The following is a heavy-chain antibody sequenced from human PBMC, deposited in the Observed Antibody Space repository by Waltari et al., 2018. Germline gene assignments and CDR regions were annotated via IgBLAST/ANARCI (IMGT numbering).Heavy chain of an antibody. J-gene: IGHJ5*02. CDR2: MNPNGGNT. Sequence: QVQLVQSGAEVKKPGASVKVSCKASGYTFTSYDINWVRQATGQGLEWMGWMNPNGGNTGYAQKFQGRVTITRNTSISTAYMELSSLRSEDTAVYYCARRGRLWFGELWNWFDPWGQGTLVTVSS. CDR3: ARRGRLWFGELWNWFDP. V-gene: IGHV1-8*03. D-gene: IGHD3-10*01. CDR1: GYTFTSYD.